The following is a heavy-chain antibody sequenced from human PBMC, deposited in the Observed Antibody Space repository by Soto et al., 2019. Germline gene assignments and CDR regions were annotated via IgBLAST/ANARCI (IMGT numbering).Heavy chain of an antibody. J-gene: IGHJ4*02. V-gene: IGHV4-39*01. CDR3: ARRERITTEDYFDY. D-gene: IGHD4-4*01. CDR1: GGSISSSSYY. CDR2: FYYSGST. Sequence: SETLSLTCTVSGGSISSSSYYWGWIRQPPGKGLEWIGSFYYSGSTYYNPALKSRVTISVDTSKNLFSLKLTSVTAADTAVYYCARRERITTEDYFDYWGQGTLGTVSS.